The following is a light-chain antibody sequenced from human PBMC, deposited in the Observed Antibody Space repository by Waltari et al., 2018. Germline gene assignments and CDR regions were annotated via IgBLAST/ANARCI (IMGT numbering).Light chain of an antibody. CDR3: QQYDGIVVT. Sequence: DIVLTQSPGTLSLSPGERATLSRRASQTVSSISFTWYQQKPGQAPRLLIYGTSNRAIGIPDRFSGSGSGTDFTLTISRLEPEDFAVYYCQQYDGIVVTFGGGTKVEI. CDR2: GTS. V-gene: IGKV3-20*01. CDR1: QTVSSIS. J-gene: IGKJ4*01.